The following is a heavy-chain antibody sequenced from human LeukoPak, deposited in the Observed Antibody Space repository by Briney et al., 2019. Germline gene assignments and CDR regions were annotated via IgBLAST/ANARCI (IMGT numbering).Heavy chain of an antibody. CDR2: ISSNGGST. CDR3: ARETGYSYEYYFDY. J-gene: IGHJ4*02. V-gene: IGHV3-64*01. CDR1: GFTFSSYA. Sequence: GGSLRLSCAASGFTFSSYAMHWVRQAPGKGLEYVSAISSNGGSTYYANSVKGRFTISRDNSKNTLYLQMGSLRAEDMAVYYCARETGYSYEYYFDYWGQGTLATVSS. D-gene: IGHD5-18*01.